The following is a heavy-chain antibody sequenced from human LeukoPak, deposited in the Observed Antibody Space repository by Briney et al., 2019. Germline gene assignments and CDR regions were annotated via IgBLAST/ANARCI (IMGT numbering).Heavy chain of an antibody. Sequence: GGSLRLSCIGSEFTFNKYWMNWVRQAPGQGLEWVANINQDGSDKNYVDSVKGRFTISRDNAKNSLYLQMNSLRAEDTAVYYCARRFRGIVVVPAAPGWFDPWGQGTLVTVSS. CDR3: ARRFRGIVVVPAAPGWFDP. V-gene: IGHV3-7*01. CDR1: EFTFNKYW. D-gene: IGHD2-2*01. J-gene: IGHJ5*02. CDR2: INQDGSDK.